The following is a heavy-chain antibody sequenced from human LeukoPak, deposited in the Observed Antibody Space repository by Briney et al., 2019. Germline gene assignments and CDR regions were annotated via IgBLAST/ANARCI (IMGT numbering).Heavy chain of an antibody. D-gene: IGHD3-10*01. V-gene: IGHV3-74*01. CDR1: GFTFSGYW. CDR3: ATITMVRGVEFDY. CDR2: INNDGSYT. Sequence: GGSLRLSCAASGFTFSGYWMHWVRQAPGKGLVWVSRINNDGSYTSYADSVKGRFTISRDNSKNTLYLQMNSLRAEDTAVYYCATITMVRGVEFDYWGQGTLVTVSS. J-gene: IGHJ4*02.